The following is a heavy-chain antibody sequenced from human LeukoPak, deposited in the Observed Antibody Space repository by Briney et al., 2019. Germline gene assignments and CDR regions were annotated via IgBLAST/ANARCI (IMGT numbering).Heavy chain of an antibody. V-gene: IGHV3-30*03. CDR2: ISYDGSNK. CDR1: GFTFSSYG. Sequence: GRSLRLSCAASGFTFSSYGMHWVRQAPGKGLEWVAVISYDGSNKYYADSVKGRFTISRDNSKNTLYLQMNSLRAEDTAVYYCARGQKLASWGQGTLVTVSS. D-gene: IGHD6-13*01. J-gene: IGHJ5*02. CDR3: ARGQKLAS.